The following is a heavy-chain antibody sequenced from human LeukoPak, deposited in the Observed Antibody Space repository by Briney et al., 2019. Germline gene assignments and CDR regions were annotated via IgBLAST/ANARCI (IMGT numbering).Heavy chain of an antibody. CDR3: AKSQYVSSGY. CDR2: ISGSGGST. CDR1: GFTFSSYA. D-gene: IGHD1-1*01. J-gene: IGHJ4*02. Sequence: GGSLRPSCAASGFTFSSYAMSGVRQAPGKGLEWVSAISGSGGSTYYADSVKGRFTISRDNSKNTLYLQMNSLRAEDTAVYYCAKSQYVSSGYWGQGTLVTVSS. V-gene: IGHV3-23*01.